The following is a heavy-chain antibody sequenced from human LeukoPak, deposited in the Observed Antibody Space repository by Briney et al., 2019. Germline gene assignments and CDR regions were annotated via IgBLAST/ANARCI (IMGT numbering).Heavy chain of an antibody. D-gene: IGHD3-3*01. J-gene: IGHJ4*02. CDR1: GGSISSDY. V-gene: IGHV4-4*07. Sequence: SETLSLTCTVSGGSISSDYWSWIRQPAGKGLEWIGRMYISGSTDHNPPLKSRVTMSLDTSKNQFSLKLTSVTAADTAVYYCARHADSGSGYYDYWGQGVLVTVSS. CDR2: MYISGST. CDR3: ARHADSGSGYYDY.